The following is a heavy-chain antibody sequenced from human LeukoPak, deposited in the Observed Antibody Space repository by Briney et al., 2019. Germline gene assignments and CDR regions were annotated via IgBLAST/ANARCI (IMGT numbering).Heavy chain of an antibody. CDR1: GFTVSSNY. Sequence: GGSLRLSCAASGFTVSSNYMSWVRQAPGMGLEWVSVIYSGGTTYYADSVEGRFTISRDNSKNMLYLQMNSLRAEDTAVYYCAREPGTDYRKYYFDYWGQGTLVTVSS. CDR3: AREPGTDYRKYYFDY. V-gene: IGHV3-53*01. CDR2: IYSGGTT. J-gene: IGHJ4*02. D-gene: IGHD3/OR15-3a*01.